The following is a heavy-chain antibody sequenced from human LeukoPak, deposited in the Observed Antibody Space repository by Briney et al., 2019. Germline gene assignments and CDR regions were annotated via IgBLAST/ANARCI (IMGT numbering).Heavy chain of an antibody. J-gene: IGHJ4*02. CDR2: ISNSAGST. V-gene: IGHV3-23*01. CDR3: ARRGGIHLEYFDY. D-gene: IGHD3-3*01. Sequence: GGSLRLSCAASGFTFSSNAMSWVRQAPGKGLEWVSVISNSAGSTFYADSVKGRFTISRDNSKNTLYLQMNSLRAEDTAVYYCARRGGIHLEYFDYWGQGTLVTVSS. CDR1: GFTFSSNA.